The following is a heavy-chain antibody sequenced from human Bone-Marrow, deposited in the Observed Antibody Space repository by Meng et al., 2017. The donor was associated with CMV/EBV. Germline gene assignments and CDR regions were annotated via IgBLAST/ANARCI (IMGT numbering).Heavy chain of an antibody. V-gene: IGHV3-43*01. J-gene: IGHJ6*02. CDR1: GFTFDDYT. CDR2: ISWDGGST. Sequence: GEALKISCAASGFTFDDYTMYWVRQAPGKGLEWVSLISWDGGSTYYADSVKGRFTISRDNSKNSLYLQRNSLRTEDTALYYCAKGDYGMDVWGQGTTVTVSS. CDR3: AKGDYGMDV. D-gene: IGHD5-24*01.